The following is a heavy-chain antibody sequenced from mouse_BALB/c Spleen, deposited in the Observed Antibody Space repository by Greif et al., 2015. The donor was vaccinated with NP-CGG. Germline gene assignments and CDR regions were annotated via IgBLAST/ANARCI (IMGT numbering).Heavy chain of an antibody. CDR3: ATYDGYYYYAMDY. D-gene: IGHD2-3*01. Sequence: VKLMESGAELVKPGASVKLSCKASGYTFTSYWMHWVKQRPGQGLEWIGEINPSNGRTNYNEKFKSKATLTVDKSSSTAYMQLSSLTSEDSAVYYCATYDGYYYYAMDYWGQGTSVTVSS. CDR1: GYTFTSYW. V-gene: IGHV1S81*02. CDR2: INPSNGRT. J-gene: IGHJ4*01.